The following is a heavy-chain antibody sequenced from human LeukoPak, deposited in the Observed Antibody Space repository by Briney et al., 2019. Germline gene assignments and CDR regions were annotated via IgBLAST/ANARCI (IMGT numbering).Heavy chain of an antibody. CDR2: ISGSGGST. Sequence: PGGSLRLSCAASGFTFSSYAMSWVRQAPGKGLEWVSAISGSGGSTYYADSMEGRFTISRDNSKNTLYLQMNSLRAEDTAVYYCAKDKVEYSSGWYGGSFDYWGQGTLVTVSS. D-gene: IGHD6-19*01. CDR3: AKDKVEYSSGWYGGSFDY. V-gene: IGHV3-23*01. J-gene: IGHJ4*02. CDR1: GFTFSSYA.